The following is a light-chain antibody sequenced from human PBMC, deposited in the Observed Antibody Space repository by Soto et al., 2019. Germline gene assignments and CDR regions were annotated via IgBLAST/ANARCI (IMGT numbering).Light chain of an antibody. CDR1: QTSSRY. Sequence: DIQMTQSPSSLSASVGDRVTITCRASQTSSRYLTWYQQKPGKAPKLLISGASRLESGVPSRVSDFGSGTDFTLTIRNLQPEVFATYDCPQSYSFPYSSDQETQLEIK. CDR2: GAS. V-gene: IGKV1-39*01. CDR3: PQSYSFPYS. J-gene: IGKJ2*01.